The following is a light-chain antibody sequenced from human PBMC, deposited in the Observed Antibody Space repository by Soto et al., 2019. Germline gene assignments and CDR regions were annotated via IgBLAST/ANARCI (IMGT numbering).Light chain of an antibody. Sequence: IQMTQSPSTLSASVGDRVTITCRASQSISSWLAWYQQKPGRAPKLLIYQASSSEIGVPSRFSGSGSGTKFTLTISSLQPDDIATYYCQYYKESSTFGQGTRLQI. V-gene: IGKV1-5*03. CDR2: QAS. CDR1: QSISSW. CDR3: QYYKESST. J-gene: IGKJ1*01.